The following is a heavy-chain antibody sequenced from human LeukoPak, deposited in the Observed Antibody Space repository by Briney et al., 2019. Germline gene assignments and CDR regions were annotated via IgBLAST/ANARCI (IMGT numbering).Heavy chain of an antibody. V-gene: IGHV3-7*01. CDR2: IKKDGSET. CDR3: SGGSGWLMDV. D-gene: IGHD6-19*01. J-gene: IGHJ6*03. CDR1: GFTFDDYG. Sequence: GGSLRLSCAASGFTFDDYGMSWVRQAPGKGLEWVANIKKDGSETKYVDSLRGRFTISRDNAKNSLYLQINGLTVEDTAVYYCSGGSGWLMDVWGKGTTVTVSS.